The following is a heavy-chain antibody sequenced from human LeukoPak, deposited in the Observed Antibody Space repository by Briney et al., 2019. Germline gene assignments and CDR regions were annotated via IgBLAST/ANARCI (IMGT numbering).Heavy chain of an antibody. CDR1: GYTFTGYY. D-gene: IGHD6-13*01. V-gene: IGHV1-2*02. CDR3: ARDGSPRIAAAGYDY. J-gene: IGHJ4*02. Sequence: ASVKVSCKASGYTFTGYYMHWVQQAPGQGLEWMGWINPNSGGTNYAQKFQGRVTMTRDTSISTAYMELSRLRSDDTAVYYCARDGSPRIAAAGYDYWGQGTLVTVSS. CDR2: INPNSGGT.